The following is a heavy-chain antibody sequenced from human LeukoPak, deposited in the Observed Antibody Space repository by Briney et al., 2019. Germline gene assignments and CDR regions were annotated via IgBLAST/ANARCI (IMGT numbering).Heavy chain of an antibody. J-gene: IGHJ3*02. CDR1: GGSISSSSYY. CDR2: IYYSGST. D-gene: IGHD3-22*01. V-gene: IGHV4-39*07. CDR3: ARDGYYYDSSGYYYGRRDAFDI. Sequence: SETLSLTCTVSGGSISSSSYYWGWIRQPPGKGLEWIGSIYYSGSTYYNPSLKSRVTISVDTSKNQFSLKLSSVTAADTAVYYCARDGYYYDSSGYYYGRRDAFDIWGQGTMVTVSS.